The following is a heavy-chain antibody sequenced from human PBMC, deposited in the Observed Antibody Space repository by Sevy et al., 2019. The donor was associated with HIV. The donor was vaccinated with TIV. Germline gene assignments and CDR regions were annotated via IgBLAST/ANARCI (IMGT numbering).Heavy chain of an antibody. V-gene: IGHV1-24*01. CDR1: GKNLNDLP. CDR3: ATTREYYEDNSGYLDY. J-gene: IGHJ4*02. D-gene: IGHD3-16*01. CDR2: FDPEDGER. Sequence: ASVKVSCKVSGKNLNDLPMHWVRQAPGKVLEWMGRFDPEDGERIYAQKFQGRVTMTEDTSRDTAYMELNSLRSEDTAMYYCATTREYYEDNSGYLDYWGQGILVTVSS.